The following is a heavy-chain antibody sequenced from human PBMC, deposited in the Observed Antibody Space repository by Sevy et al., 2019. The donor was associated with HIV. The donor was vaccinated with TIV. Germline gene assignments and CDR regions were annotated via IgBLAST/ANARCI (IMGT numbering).Heavy chain of an antibody. Sequence: ASVKVSCKASGGTFSSYAISWVRQAPVQGLEWMGGIIPIFGTANYAQKFQGRVTITADESTSTAYMELSSLRSEDTAVYYCARGTIFGVVIGYYYYGMDVWGQGTTVTVSS. D-gene: IGHD3-3*01. J-gene: IGHJ6*02. CDR2: IIPIFGTA. CDR1: GGTFSSYA. V-gene: IGHV1-69*13. CDR3: ARGTIFGVVIGYYYYGMDV.